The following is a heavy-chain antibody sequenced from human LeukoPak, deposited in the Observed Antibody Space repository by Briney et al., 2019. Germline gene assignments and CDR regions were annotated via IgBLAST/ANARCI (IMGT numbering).Heavy chain of an antibody. CDR1: GFTFSDSW. J-gene: IGHJ6*02. CDR2: MNQDGGEK. D-gene: IGHD3-16*01. Sequence: GWSLRLSCAAAGFTFSDSWMSWVRQAPGKGLEWVANMNQDGGEKDYVDSVKGRFTISRDNARNLLYLQMSSLRAEDTAVYYCATYTHWVAGDVWGQGTTVTVSS. CDR3: ATYTHWVAGDV. V-gene: IGHV3-7*01.